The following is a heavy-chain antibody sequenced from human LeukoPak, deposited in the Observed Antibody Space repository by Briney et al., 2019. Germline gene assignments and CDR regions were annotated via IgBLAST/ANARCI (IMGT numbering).Heavy chain of an antibody. Sequence: SQTLSLTCVISGDSVSSNSAAWNWIRQSPSRGLEWLGRTYYRSKWYSYSAVSVKSRITINPDTSKNQFSLQLNSVTPEDTAVYYCARDPIYGENWFDPWGQGTLVTVSS. D-gene: IGHD4-17*01. CDR2: TYYRSKWYS. J-gene: IGHJ5*02. CDR1: GDSVSSNSAA. CDR3: ARDPIYGENWFDP. V-gene: IGHV6-1*01.